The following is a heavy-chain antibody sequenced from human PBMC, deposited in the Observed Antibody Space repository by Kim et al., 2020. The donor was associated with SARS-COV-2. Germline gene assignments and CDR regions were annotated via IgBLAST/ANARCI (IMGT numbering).Heavy chain of an antibody. J-gene: IGHJ6*02. CDR2: ISSSGSTI. V-gene: IGHV3-48*03. CDR1: GFTFSSYE. CDR3: ARNHPDSSPYYYYGMDV. Sequence: GGSLRLSCAASGFTFSSYEMNWVRQAPGKGLEWVSYISSSGSTIYYADSVKGRFTISRDNAKNSLYLQMNSLRAEDTAVYYCARNHPDSSPYYYYGMDVWGQGTTVTVSS. D-gene: IGHD3-22*01.